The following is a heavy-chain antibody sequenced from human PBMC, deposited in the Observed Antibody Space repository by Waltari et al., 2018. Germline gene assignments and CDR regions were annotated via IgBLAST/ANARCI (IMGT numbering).Heavy chain of an antibody. J-gene: IGHJ3*02. Sequence: QMQLQESGPGLVKPSEPLSLTCTVSGGSISSSTYYWGWIRQPPGKGLEWIGNIYYSWSTYYKPSLKSRLTISVDTSKSQFSLNLRSVTAADTAVYYCARLPISLGVGSVFDIWGQGTMVTVSS. CDR2: IYYSWST. D-gene: IGHD2-15*01. V-gene: IGHV4-39*01. CDR3: ARLPISLGVGSVFDI. CDR1: GGSISSSTYY.